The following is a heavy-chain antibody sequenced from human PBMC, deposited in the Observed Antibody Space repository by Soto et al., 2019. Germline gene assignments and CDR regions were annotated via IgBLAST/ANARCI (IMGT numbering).Heavy chain of an antibody. CDR2: SNHSGST. V-gene: IGHV4-34*01. J-gene: IGHJ6*02. CDR3: ARGSQVYARWSYYYYGMEV. D-gene: IGHD2-8*01. Sequence: SLTMAVFCGSFSGYYWRRIRHPPGKGVEWIGESNHSGSTNYNPSLKSRVTISVDTSKNQFSLKLSSVTAADTAVYYCARGSQVYARWSYYYYGMEVWGQGTTVTVSS. CDR1: CGSFSGYY.